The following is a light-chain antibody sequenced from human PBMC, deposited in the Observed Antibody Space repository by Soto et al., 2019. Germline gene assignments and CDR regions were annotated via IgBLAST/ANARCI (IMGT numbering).Light chain of an antibody. V-gene: IGKV1-6*01. CDR2: GAS. J-gene: IGKJ1*01. CDR3: LQDINYPWT. Sequence: IQMTQSPSSLSASVGDRVTITCRASQSISSYLNWYQQKPGKAPKVLIYGASNLQSGVPPRFSGSGSGTDFTLAISSLQPEDSATYYCLQDINYPWTFGQGTKVDI. CDR1: QSISSY.